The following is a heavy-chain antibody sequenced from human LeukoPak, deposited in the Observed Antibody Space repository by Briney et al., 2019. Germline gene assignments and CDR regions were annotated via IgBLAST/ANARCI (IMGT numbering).Heavy chain of an antibody. J-gene: IGHJ4*02. D-gene: IGHD3-22*01. V-gene: IGHV3-23*01. CDR1: GFTFSAYW. CDR3: AKDRSSGYSYYSK. CDR2: ISGSGGSV. Sequence: GGSLRLSCAASGFTFSAYWMSWVRQAPGKGLEWVSAISGSGGSVYYADSVKGRLTISRDNSKNTLHLQMNSLRAEDTAVYYCAKDRSSGYSYYSKWGQGTLVTVSS.